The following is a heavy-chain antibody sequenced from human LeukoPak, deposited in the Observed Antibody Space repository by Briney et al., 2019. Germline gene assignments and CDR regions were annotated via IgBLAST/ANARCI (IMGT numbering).Heavy chain of an antibody. V-gene: IGHV4-59*12. D-gene: IGHD2-2*01. J-gene: IGHJ6*02. CDR2: IDYSGST. CDR1: GGSISSDY. CDR3: AREQDCSSTSCSPFYYGMDV. Sequence: SETLSLTCTVSGGSISSDYWSWIRQPPGKGLEWIGYIDYSGSTNYNPSLKSRVTISVDKSKNQFSLKLSSVTAADTAVYYCAREQDCSSTSCSPFYYGMDVWGQGTTVTVSS.